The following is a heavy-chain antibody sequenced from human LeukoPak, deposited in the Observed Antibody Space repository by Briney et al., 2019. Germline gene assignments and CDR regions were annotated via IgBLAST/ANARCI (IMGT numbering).Heavy chain of an antibody. CDR1: GYSFANYW. D-gene: IGHD2-15*01. CDR3: ARRRHCTSGSCEDFDF. J-gene: IGHJ4*02. Sequence: GESLKISGKASGYSFANYWIGWVRQMPGKGLEWMGTIYPVDSDTRYSPSFQGQVTISADKSISPAYLQWSSLNASDTAMYYCARRRHCTSGSCEDFDFWGQGTLVTVSS. V-gene: IGHV5-51*01. CDR2: IYPVDSDT.